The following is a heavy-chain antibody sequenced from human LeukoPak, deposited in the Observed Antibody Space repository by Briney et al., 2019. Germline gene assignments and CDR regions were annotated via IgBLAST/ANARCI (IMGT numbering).Heavy chain of an antibody. CDR3: ARDLSSGYLDY. CDR1: GFTVSSNY. V-gene: IGHV3-53*01. J-gene: IGHJ4*02. Sequence: PGGSLSLSCAASGFTVSSNYMSWVRQAPGKGLEWVSVIYSGGTTYYADSVKGRFTISRDNSKNSLYLQMNSLRAEDTAVYYCARDLSSGYLDYWGQGTLVTVSS. D-gene: IGHD2-8*02. CDR2: IYSGGTT.